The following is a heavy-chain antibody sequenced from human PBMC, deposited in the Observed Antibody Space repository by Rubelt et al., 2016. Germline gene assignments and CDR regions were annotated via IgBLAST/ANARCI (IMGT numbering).Heavy chain of an antibody. CDR2: ISAYNGNT. J-gene: IGHJ4*02. Sequence: QVQLVQSGAEVKKPGASVKVSCKASGYTFTSYGISWVRQAPGQGLEWMGWISAYNGNTNYAQKLQGRITMTADESTSTAYMELSSLRSEDTAVYYCATTIAIRPYYFDYWGQGTLVTVSS. CDR1: GYTFTSYG. V-gene: IGHV1-18*01. CDR3: ATTIAIRPYYFDY. D-gene: IGHD6-6*01.